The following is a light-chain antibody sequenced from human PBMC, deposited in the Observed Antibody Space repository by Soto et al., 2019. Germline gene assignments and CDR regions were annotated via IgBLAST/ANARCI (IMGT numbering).Light chain of an antibody. CDR2: IND. V-gene: IGLV1-44*01. CDR3: AAWDDSLNAL. CDR1: SSNIGDNP. J-gene: IGLJ1*01. Sequence: SGLTQPPSASGTPGQRIAISCSGSSSNIGDNPVNWYQQLPGAAPKLLIYINDQRPSGVPDRFSGSKSGTSASLAISGLQPEDEADYYCAAWDDSLNALFGTGTKVTVL.